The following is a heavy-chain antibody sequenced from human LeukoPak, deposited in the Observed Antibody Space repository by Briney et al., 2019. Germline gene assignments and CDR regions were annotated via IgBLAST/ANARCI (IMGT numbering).Heavy chain of an antibody. V-gene: IGHV4-39*01. D-gene: IGHD3-16*01. CDR2: IYYSGST. Sequence: WGTLSLTCTVSGGSISSSSYYWGWIRQPPGKGLEWIGSIYYSGSTYYNPSLKSRVTISVDTSKNQFSLKLSSVTAADTAVYYCARRRRYDYVWGSHDYWGQGTLVTVSS. CDR1: GGSISSSSYY. CDR3: ARRRRYDYVWGSHDY. J-gene: IGHJ4*02.